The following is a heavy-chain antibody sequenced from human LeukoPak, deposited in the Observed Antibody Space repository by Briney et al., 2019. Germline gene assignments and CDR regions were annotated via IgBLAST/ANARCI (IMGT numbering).Heavy chain of an antibody. V-gene: IGHV4-59*01. CDR2: IYYSGST. CDR1: GGSISSYY. CDR3: ARGTFSPLLRYFDWFRGQLNWFDP. D-gene: IGHD3-9*01. J-gene: IGHJ5*02. Sequence: SETLSLTCTVSGGSISSYYWSWIRQPPGKGLEWIGNIYYSGSTNYNPSLKSRVTISVDTSKNQFSLKLSSVTAADTAVYYCARGTFSPLLRYFDWFRGQLNWFDPWGQGTLVTVSS.